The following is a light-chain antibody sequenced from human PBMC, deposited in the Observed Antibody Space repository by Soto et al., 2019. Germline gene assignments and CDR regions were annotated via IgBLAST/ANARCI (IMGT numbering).Light chain of an antibody. J-gene: IGKJ4*01. Sequence: EIVLTQSPGTLSLSPGERATLSCRASQSVSSSFLAWYQQKPGQAPRLLIYGASSRATGIPDRFSGSGSGTDFTLTISRLEPEDVAVCYCQQYGSSPLTFGGGTKVEIK. CDR3: QQYGSSPLT. CDR2: GAS. V-gene: IGKV3-20*01. CDR1: QSVSSSF.